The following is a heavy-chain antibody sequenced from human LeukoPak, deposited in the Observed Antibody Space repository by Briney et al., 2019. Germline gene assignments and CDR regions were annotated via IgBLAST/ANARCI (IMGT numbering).Heavy chain of an antibody. J-gene: IGHJ4*02. CDR2: ISGSSSYT. CDR1: GFTFSDYY. Sequence: GGSLRLSCAASGFTFSDYYMSWVRQAPGKGLEWVSYISGSSSYTNYADSVKGRFTISRDNAKNSLYLQMNSLRAEDTAVYYCARISGYYSHDYWGQGTLATVSS. CDR3: ARISGYYSHDY. V-gene: IGHV3-11*06. D-gene: IGHD3-22*01.